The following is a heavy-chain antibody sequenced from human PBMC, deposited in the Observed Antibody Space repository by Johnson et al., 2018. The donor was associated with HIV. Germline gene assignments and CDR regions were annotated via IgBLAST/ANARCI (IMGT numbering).Heavy chain of an antibody. D-gene: IGHD2-2*02. J-gene: IGHJ3*02. CDR1: GFTVSSNY. CDR3: ARDDTEADGAFDI. V-gene: IGHV3-66*01. Sequence: VQLVESGGGVVQPGRSLRLSCAASGFTVSSNYMSWVRQAPGKGLEWVSVIYSGGSTYYADSVKCRFTISRDNSKNTLYLQMNSLRAEDTAVYYCARDDTEADGAFDIWGQGTMVTVSS. CDR2: IYSGGST.